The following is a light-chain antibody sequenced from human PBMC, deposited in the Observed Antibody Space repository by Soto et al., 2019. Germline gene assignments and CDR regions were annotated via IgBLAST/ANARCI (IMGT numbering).Light chain of an antibody. CDR1: QSVSSSY. J-gene: IGKJ2*01. CDR2: GAS. V-gene: IGKV3-20*01. CDR3: QQYGSSPRYT. Sequence: EIVLTQSPGTLSLSPGERATLSCRASQSVSSSYLAWYQQKPGQAPRLLIYGASSRATGIPDRFSGSGSGTGFTVTISRLESEDVAAYYCQQYGSSPRYTFGQGTKLEIK.